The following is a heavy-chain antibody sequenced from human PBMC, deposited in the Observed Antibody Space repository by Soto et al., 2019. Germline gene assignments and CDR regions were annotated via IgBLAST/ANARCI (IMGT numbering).Heavy chain of an antibody. V-gene: IGHV3-21*01. CDR1: GFTFSSYS. Sequence: EVPLVESGGGLVKPGGSLRLSCAASGFTFSSYSMNWVRQAPGKGLEWVSSISSSSSYIYYADSVKGRFTISRDNAKNSLYLHMNSLRAEDTAVYYCARVVDYYDPYYYYGMDVWGQGTTVTVSS. CDR3: ARVVDYYDPYYYYGMDV. CDR2: ISSSSSYI. J-gene: IGHJ6*02. D-gene: IGHD3-22*01.